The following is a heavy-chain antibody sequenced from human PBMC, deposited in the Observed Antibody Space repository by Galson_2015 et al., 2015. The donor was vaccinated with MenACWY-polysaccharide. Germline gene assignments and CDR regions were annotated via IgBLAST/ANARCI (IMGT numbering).Heavy chain of an antibody. CDR2: ISYDGSNK. CDR3: AKDEVVAATTYYYYYGMDV. CDR1: GFTFSSYG. Sequence: SLRLSCAASGFTFSSYGMHWVRQAPSKGLEWVAVISYDGSNKYYADSVKGRFTISRDNSKNTLYLQMNSLRAEDTAVYYCAKDEVVAATTYYYYYGMDVWGQGTTVTVSS. J-gene: IGHJ6*02. V-gene: IGHV3-30*18. D-gene: IGHD2-15*01.